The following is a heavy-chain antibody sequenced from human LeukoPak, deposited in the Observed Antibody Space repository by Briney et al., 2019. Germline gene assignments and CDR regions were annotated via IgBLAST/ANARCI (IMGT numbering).Heavy chain of an antibody. D-gene: IGHD1-1*01. Sequence: PGRSLRLSCAASGFTFDDYAMHWVRQAPGKGLVWVSRISPTGSTTSYADSVKGRFTVSRDNAKNTLYPQVNNLRAEDTAVYYCAGGHNSNWPGLDFGGKGPLPTVPS. V-gene: IGHV3-74*01. CDR2: ISPTGSTT. J-gene: IGHJ4*02. CDR1: GFTFDDYA. CDR3: AGGHNSNWPGLDF.